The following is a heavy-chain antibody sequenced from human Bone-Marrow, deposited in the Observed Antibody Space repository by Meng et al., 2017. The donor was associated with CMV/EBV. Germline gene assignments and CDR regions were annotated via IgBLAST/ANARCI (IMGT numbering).Heavy chain of an antibody. CDR3: ARIDYGADYFDY. Sequence: CSVSGGSVSSGSYYGSWVRQPPGKGLEWIGYIYYSGSTNYNPSLKSRVTISVDTSKDQFSLKLSSVTAADTAVYYCARIDYGADYFDYWGQGALVTVSS. CDR2: IYYSGST. D-gene: IGHD4-17*01. V-gene: IGHV4-61*01. J-gene: IGHJ4*02. CDR1: GGSVSSGSYY.